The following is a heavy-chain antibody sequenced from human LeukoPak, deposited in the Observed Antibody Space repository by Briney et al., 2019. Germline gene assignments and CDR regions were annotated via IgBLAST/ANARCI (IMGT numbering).Heavy chain of an antibody. CDR2: ISYDGSNK. V-gene: IGHV3-30*04. CDR1: GFTFSSYA. CDR3: ASLYGSYDAFDI. Sequence: PGRSLRLSCAASGFTFSSYAMHWVRQAPGKGLEWVAVISYDGSNKYYADSVKGRFTISRDNAKNSLYLQMNSLRAEDTAVYYCASLYGSYDAFDIWGQGTMVTVSS. J-gene: IGHJ3*02. D-gene: IGHD5-24*01.